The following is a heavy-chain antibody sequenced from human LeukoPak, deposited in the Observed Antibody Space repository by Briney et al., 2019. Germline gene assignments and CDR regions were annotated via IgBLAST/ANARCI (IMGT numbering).Heavy chain of an antibody. J-gene: IGHJ2*01. CDR2: ISSTSTYI. D-gene: IGHD7-27*01. CDR3: ARAITGESWYFDL. V-gene: IGHV3-21*01. CDR1: GFSFSSYS. Sequence: PGGSLRLSCAASGFSFSSYSMNWVRQAPGKGLEWVSYISSTSTYIYNADSVKGRFTISRDNAESSLYLQMNSLRADDTAVYYCARAITGESWYFDLWGRGTLANVSS.